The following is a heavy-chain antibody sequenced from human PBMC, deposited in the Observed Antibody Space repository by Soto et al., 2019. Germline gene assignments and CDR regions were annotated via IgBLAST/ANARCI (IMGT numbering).Heavy chain of an antibody. V-gene: IGHV3-30*18. CDR1: GFTFSSYG. D-gene: IGHD3-22*01. J-gene: IGHJ4*02. CDR3: AKGGDSSGYYYDYFDY. CDR2: ISYDGSNK. Sequence: QVQLVESGGGVVQPGRSLRLSCAASGFTFSSYGMHWVRQAPGKGLEWVAVISYDGSNKYYADSVKGRFTISRDNSKNTLYLQMNSLSAEDTAVYYCAKGGDSSGYYYDYFDYWGQGTLVTVSS.